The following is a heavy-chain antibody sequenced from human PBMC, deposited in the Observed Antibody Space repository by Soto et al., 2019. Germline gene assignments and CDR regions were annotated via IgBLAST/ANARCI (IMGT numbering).Heavy chain of an antibody. CDR1: GFTFTTYW. D-gene: IGHD2-2*01. CDR2: IKQDGSEK. V-gene: IGHV3-7*05. J-gene: IGHJ4*02. Sequence: GGSLRLSCAASGFTFTTYWMSWVRQAPGKGLEWVANIKQDGSEKYYVDSVKGRFTISRDNTKKSLYLQMNSLRAEDTAVYYCASGSREYCSSKSCLPYLENWGQGTLVTVPS. CDR3: ASGSREYCSSKSCLPYLEN.